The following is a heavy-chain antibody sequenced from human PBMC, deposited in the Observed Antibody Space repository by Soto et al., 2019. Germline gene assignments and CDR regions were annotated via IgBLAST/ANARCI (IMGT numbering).Heavy chain of an antibody. J-gene: IGHJ6*02. Sequence: PGESLKISCKGSGYTFTDYWIGWVRQLPGKGLEWMGIIYPGDSDTRYSPSFQGHVTISADKSISTAYLQWSSLKASDTAMYYCARLYDSSGYYYYYGMDVWGQGTTVTVSS. CDR2: IYPGDSDT. CDR3: ARLYDSSGYYYYYGMDV. D-gene: IGHD3-22*01. V-gene: IGHV5-51*01. CDR1: GYTFTDYW.